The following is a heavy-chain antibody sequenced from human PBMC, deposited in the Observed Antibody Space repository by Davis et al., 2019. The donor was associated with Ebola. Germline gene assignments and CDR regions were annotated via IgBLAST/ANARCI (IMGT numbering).Heavy chain of an antibody. CDR1: GGSFSGYY. D-gene: IGHD5-18*01. J-gene: IGHJ4*02. V-gene: IGHV4-34*09. CDR3: AREVPYSRFDY. CDR2: INHSGST. Sequence: SETLSLTCAVYGGSFSGYYWSWIRQPPGKGLEWIGEINHSGSTNDNPSLKSRVTISVDTSKNQFSLKLSSVTAADTAVYYCAREVPYSRFDYWGQGTLVTVSS.